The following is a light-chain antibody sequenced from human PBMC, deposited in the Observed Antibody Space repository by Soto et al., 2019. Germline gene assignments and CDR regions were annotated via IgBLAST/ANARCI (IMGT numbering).Light chain of an antibody. CDR2: EGT. CDR3: CSYAGYSTFV. V-gene: IGLV2-23*01. Sequence: QSVLTQPAPVSGSPGQSVTISCTGTNSDVGGYNLVSWYQQHPAKAPKVIVSEGTKRPSGVSSRFSGSKSGNTASLTISGLQAEDEADYFCCSYAGYSTFVFGSGTKVTVL. CDR1: NSDVGGYNL. J-gene: IGLJ1*01.